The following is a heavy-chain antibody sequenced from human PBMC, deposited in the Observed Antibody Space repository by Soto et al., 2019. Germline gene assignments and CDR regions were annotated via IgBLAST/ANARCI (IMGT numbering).Heavy chain of an antibody. Sequence: EVQLVESGGGLVKPGGSLRLSCAASGFTFSSYSMNWVRQAPGKGLEWVSSISSSSSYIYYADSVKGRFTISRDNAKNSLYLQMNSLRAEDTAVYYCARELAYWGGDCSDAFDIWGQGTMVTVSS. J-gene: IGHJ3*02. D-gene: IGHD2-21*02. CDR2: ISSSSSYI. CDR3: ARELAYWGGDCSDAFDI. V-gene: IGHV3-21*01. CDR1: GFTFSSYS.